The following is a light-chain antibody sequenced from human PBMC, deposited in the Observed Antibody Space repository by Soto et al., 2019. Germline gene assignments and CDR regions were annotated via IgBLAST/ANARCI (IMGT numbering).Light chain of an antibody. J-gene: IGKJ5*01. V-gene: IGKV1-39*01. CDR3: QQSYSTPPIT. CDR2: AAS. Sequence: DIQMTQSPSSLSASVGDRVTITCRASQSISSYLNWYQQKPGKAPKLLIYAASSLHSGVPSRFGGSGSGTDFTLTISSLQPEDFATYYCQQSYSTPPITFGQGTRLEIK. CDR1: QSISSY.